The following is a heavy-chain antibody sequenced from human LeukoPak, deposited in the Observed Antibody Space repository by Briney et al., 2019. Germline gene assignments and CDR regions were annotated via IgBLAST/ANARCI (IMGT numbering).Heavy chain of an antibody. J-gene: IGHJ3*02. CDR3: AREIGSGIEHAFDI. CDR1: GGSISSGSYY. D-gene: IGHD3-10*01. CDR2: IYYSGST. V-gene: IGHV4-61*01. Sequence: NPSETLSLTCTVSGGSISSGSYYWSWIRQPPGKGLEWIGYIYYSGSTNYNPSLKSRVTISVDTSKNQFSLKLSSVTAADTAVYYCAREIGSGIEHAFDIWGQGTMVTVSS.